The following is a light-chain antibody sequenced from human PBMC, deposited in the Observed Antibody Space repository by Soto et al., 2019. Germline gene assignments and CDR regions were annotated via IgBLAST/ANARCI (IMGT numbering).Light chain of an antibody. CDR3: QQYNSYPWT. V-gene: IGKV1-5*03. J-gene: IGKJ1*01. CDR1: QSISSW. CDR2: KAS. Sequence: DIQMTQSPSTLSASVGDRVTITCRASQSISSWLAWYQQKPGKAPKLLIYKASILESGVPSRVSGSGSGKEFPLTISSLQPDDFATYYCQQYNSYPWTFGQGTKVEIK.